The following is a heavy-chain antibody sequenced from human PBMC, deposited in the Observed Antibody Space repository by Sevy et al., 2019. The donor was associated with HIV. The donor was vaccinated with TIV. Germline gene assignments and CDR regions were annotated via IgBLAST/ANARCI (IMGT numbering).Heavy chain of an antibody. CDR1: GGSVSSGSYY. J-gene: IGHJ6*02. CDR2: IYYSGST. V-gene: IGHV4-61*01. Sequence: SETLSLTCTVSGGSVSSGSYYWSWIRQPPGKGLEWIGYIYYSGSTNCNPSLKSRVTISVDTSKNQFSLKLSSVTAADTAVYYCARDSSWLRSYYGMDVWGQGTTVTISS. D-gene: IGHD6-13*01. CDR3: ARDSSWLRSYYGMDV.